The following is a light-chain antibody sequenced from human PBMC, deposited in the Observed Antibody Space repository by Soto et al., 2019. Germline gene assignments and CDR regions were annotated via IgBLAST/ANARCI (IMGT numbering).Light chain of an antibody. V-gene: IGKV1-5*01. CDR1: QDISSS. Sequence: DIQMTQSPSTLSGSVGDRVTITCRASQDISSSLAWYQQKPGKAPKLLIYDASTLQTGVPSRFRGSGSGTEFTLTISSLQPDDFATYYCQQYSSQSRTFGQGTKVDIK. CDR2: DAS. J-gene: IGKJ1*01. CDR3: QQYSSQSRT.